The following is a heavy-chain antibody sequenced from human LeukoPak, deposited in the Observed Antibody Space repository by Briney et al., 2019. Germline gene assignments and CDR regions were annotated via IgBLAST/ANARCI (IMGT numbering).Heavy chain of an antibody. CDR2: IYTSGST. J-gene: IGHJ3*02. Sequence: SETLSLTCTVSGGSISSGSYYWSWIRQPAGKGLEWIGRIYTSGSTNYNPSLKSRVTISVDTSKNQFSLKLSSVTAADTAVYYCARDYDFWSGYHDAFDIWGQGTMVTVSS. CDR3: ARDYDFWSGYHDAFDI. V-gene: IGHV4-61*02. CDR1: GGSISSGSYY. D-gene: IGHD3-3*01.